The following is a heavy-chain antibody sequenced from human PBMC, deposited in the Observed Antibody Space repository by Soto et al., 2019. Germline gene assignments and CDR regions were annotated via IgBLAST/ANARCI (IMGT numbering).Heavy chain of an antibody. CDR2: ISGSGGST. V-gene: IGHV3-23*01. CDR1: GFTFRFYP. D-gene: IGHD3-10*01. Sequence: PGGSLRLSCAASGFTFRFYPMSWVRQAPGKGLEWVSTISGSGGSTFYADSVKGRFTISRDNSKNTVYLQMNTLRAEDTAIYYCSKSVDSGTYYIRYGMDVWGQGTTVTVSS. CDR3: SKSVDSGTYYIRYGMDV. J-gene: IGHJ6*02.